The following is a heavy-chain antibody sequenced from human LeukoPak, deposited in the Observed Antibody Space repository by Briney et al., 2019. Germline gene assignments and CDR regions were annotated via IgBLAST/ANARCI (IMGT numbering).Heavy chain of an antibody. D-gene: IGHD2-2*01. CDR3: ARVVRTRHFDY. J-gene: IGHJ4*02. Sequence: PSETLSLTCTVSGGSISSHYWSWVRQPPGKGLEWIGYIYYSGSTNYNPSLKSRVTISVDTSKNQFSLKLSSVTAADTAVYYCARVVRTRHFDYWGQGTLVTVSS. CDR2: IYYSGST. CDR1: GGSISSHY. V-gene: IGHV4-59*11.